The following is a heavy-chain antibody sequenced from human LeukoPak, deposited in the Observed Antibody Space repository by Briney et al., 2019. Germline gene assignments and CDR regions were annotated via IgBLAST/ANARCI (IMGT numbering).Heavy chain of an antibody. J-gene: IGHJ4*02. D-gene: IGHD6-19*01. CDR1: GASINNYY. CDR3: ATNYTAVSAFDS. Sequence: SETLSLTCTVSGASINNYYWNWIRQLAGKGLEWIGHLYTSGTTKYNPSLKSRVTMSVDTSKNQFSLNLYSVTAADTAIYYCATNYTAVSAFDSWGQGTLVTVSS. CDR2: LYTSGTT. V-gene: IGHV4-4*07.